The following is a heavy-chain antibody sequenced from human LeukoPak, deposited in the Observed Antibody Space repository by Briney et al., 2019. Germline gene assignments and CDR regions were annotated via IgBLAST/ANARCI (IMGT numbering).Heavy chain of an antibody. Sequence: SETLSLTCSVSGGSISSSNYYWGWIRQPPGKGLEWIGTIYYGGSTYYNPSLKSRVTISVDTSKNQFSLKLSSVTAADTAVYFCAGVRGIISRNWFNPWGHGTLVTVSS. J-gene: IGHJ5*02. CDR1: GGSISSSNYY. D-gene: IGHD3-10*01. V-gene: IGHV4-39*01. CDR2: IYYGGST. CDR3: AGVRGIISRNWFNP.